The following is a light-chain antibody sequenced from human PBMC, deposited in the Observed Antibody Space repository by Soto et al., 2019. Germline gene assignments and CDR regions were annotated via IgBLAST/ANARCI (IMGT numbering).Light chain of an antibody. J-gene: IGLJ3*02. CDR1: SGHSSYA. CDR2: LNIDGSH. CDR3: QTWDTGIRV. V-gene: IGLV4-69*01. Sequence: QPVLTQSPSASASLGASVKLTCTLRSGHSSYAIAWHQQQPEKGPRYLMKLNIDGSHTKGDGIPDRFSGSSSGAERYLTISGLQSEDEADYYCQTWDTGIRVFGGGTKLTVL.